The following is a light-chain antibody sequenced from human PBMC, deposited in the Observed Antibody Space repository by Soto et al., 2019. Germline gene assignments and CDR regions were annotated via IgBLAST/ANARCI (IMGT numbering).Light chain of an antibody. CDR3: SSYTGSSTYVV. V-gene: IGLV2-14*01. J-gene: IGLJ2*01. CDR1: SSDVGGYNY. Sequence: QSALTQPASVSGSPGQSITSSCTGTSSDVGGYNYVSWYQQHPGKAPKLMIYDVSNRPSGVSNRFSGSKSGNTASLTISGLQAEDEADFYCSSYTGSSTYVVFGGGTKVTVL. CDR2: DVS.